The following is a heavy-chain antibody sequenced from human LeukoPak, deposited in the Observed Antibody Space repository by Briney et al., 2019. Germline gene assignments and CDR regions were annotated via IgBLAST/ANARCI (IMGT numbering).Heavy chain of an antibody. CDR1: GFTFRSYA. J-gene: IGHJ4*02. D-gene: IGHD3-9*01. CDR3: AKEELLRYFDWSPTFDY. Sequence: GGSLRLSCAASGFTFRSYAMSWVRQAPGKGLEWVSAISGSGGSTYYADSVKGRFTISRDNSKNTLYLQMNSLRAEDTAVYYCAKEELLRYFDWSPTFDYWGQGTLVTVSS. CDR2: ISGSGGST. V-gene: IGHV3-23*01.